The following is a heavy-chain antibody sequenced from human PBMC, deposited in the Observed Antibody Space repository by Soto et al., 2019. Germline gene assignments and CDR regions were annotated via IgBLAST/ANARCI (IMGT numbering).Heavy chain of an antibody. V-gene: IGHV1-18*04. CDR1: GYTFTNYG. D-gene: IGHD5-12*01. Sequence: ASVKVSCKASGYTFTNYGITWVRQAPGQGLEWMGWISAYNGNTNYAQKFQGRVTITADESTSTAYMELSSLRSEDTAVYYCATGFIVATDYWGQGTLVTVSS. CDR2: ISAYNGNT. J-gene: IGHJ4*02. CDR3: ATGFIVATDY.